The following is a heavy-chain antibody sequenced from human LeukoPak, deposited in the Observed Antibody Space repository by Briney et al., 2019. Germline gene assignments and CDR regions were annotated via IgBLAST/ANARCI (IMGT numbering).Heavy chain of an antibody. Sequence: SETLSLTCTVSGGSISSGGYYWSWIRQPPGKGLEWIGYIYHSGSTYYNPSLKSRVTISVDRSKNQFSLKLSSVTAADTAVYYCARDPEVRYYYDSSGYYYFDLWGRGTLVTVSS. J-gene: IGHJ2*01. V-gene: IGHV4-30-2*01. D-gene: IGHD3-22*01. CDR1: GGSISSGGYY. CDR2: IYHSGST. CDR3: ARDPEVRYYYDSSGYYYFDL.